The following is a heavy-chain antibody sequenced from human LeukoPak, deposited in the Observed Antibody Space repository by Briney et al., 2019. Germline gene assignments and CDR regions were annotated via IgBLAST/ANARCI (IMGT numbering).Heavy chain of an antibody. CDR3: ARISAGRYGMDV. Sequence: SETLSLTCTVSGASVTSGGYYWSWLRQHPGKGLEWIGYVYYTGSTYYNPSLKSRVTISPDTSKNQFSLKVSSATAADTAVYYCARISAGRYGMDVWGQGTTVTVSS. V-gene: IGHV4-31*03. CDR1: GASVTSGGYY. D-gene: IGHD6-6*01. CDR2: VYYTGST. J-gene: IGHJ6*02.